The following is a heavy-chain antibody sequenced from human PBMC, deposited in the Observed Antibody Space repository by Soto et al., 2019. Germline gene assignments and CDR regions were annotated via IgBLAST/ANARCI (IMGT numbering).Heavy chain of an antibody. CDR3: ARDKLLGSTVGYYFDY. CDR1: GGSISSYY. Sequence: SETLSLTCTVSGGSISSYYWSWIRQPPGKGLEWIGYIYYSGSTNYNPSLKSRVTISVDTSKNQFSLKLSSVTAADTAVYYCARDKLLGSTVGYYFDYWGQGTLVTVSS. J-gene: IGHJ4*02. CDR2: IYYSGST. V-gene: IGHV4-59*01. D-gene: IGHD2-15*01.